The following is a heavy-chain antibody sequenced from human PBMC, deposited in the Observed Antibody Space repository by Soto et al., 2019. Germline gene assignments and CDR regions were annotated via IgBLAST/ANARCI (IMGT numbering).Heavy chain of an antibody. CDR2: ISYDGSNK. D-gene: IGHD3-9*01. CDR3: ARDAGYDILTGYLNDY. CDR1: GFTFSSYA. Sequence: PGGSLRLSCAASGFTFSSYAMHWVRQAPGKGLEWVAVISYDGSNKYYADSVKGRFTISRDNSKNTLYLQMNSLRAEDTAVYYCARDAGYDILTGYLNDYWGQGTLVTVSS. J-gene: IGHJ4*02. V-gene: IGHV3-30-3*01.